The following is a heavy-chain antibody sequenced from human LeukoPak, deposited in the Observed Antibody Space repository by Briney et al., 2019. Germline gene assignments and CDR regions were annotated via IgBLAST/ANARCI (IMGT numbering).Heavy chain of an antibody. CDR2: VHYSGTS. J-gene: IGHJ4*01. CDR1: GVSIFSFY. CDR3: TTGRSIRYFDY. Sequence: SETLSLTCTVSGVSIFSFYWNWVRQAPGRGLEWIGYVHYSGTSNHNPSLKSRVTISVDTSKSQFSLKLTSATAADTAVYYCTTGRSIRYFDYWGQGALLTVSS. D-gene: IGHD3-9*01. V-gene: IGHV4-59*12.